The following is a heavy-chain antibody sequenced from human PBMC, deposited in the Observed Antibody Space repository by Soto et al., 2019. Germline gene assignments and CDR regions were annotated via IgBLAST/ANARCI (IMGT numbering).Heavy chain of an antibody. CDR1: GCSISTYH. D-gene: IGHD2-15*01. V-gene: IGHV4-59*01. CDR2: IYYTGST. Sequence: XETLSLTFVVSGCSISTYHWIWILQPPGKGLDWIGYIYYTGSTNYNPSLKSRVTISVDTSKNQFSLKLSSVTAADTAMSYCARGVGFCSGCTCYRYYYGMDVWRHGNTFTVSS. J-gene: IGHJ6*02. CDR3: ARGVGFCSGCTCYRYYYGMDV.